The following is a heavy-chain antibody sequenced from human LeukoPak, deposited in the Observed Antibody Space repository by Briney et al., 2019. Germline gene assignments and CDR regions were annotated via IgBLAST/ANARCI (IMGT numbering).Heavy chain of an antibody. CDR2: IYTSGST. Sequence: SETLSLTCTVSGGSISSYYWSWIRQPPGKGLEWIGYIYTSGSTNYNPSLKSRVTISVDTSKNQFSLKLSSVTAADTAVYYCAREEDDWFDPWGQGTLVTVSS. J-gene: IGHJ5*02. V-gene: IGHV4-4*09. D-gene: IGHD2-15*01. CDR3: AREEDDWFDP. CDR1: GGSISSYY.